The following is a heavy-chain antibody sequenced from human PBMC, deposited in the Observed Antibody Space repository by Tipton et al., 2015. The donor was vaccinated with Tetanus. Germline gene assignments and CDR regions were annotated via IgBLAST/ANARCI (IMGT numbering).Heavy chain of an antibody. D-gene: IGHD6-13*01. CDR2: IYTSGST. V-gene: IGHV4-4*07. Sequence: TLSLTCTVSGGSISSYYWSWIRQPAGKGLEWIGRIYTSGSTNYNPSLKSRVTMSVDTSKNQFSLKLSSVTAADPAVYYCAREVDLIAAASNWFDPWGQGTLVTVSS. J-gene: IGHJ5*02. CDR1: GGSISSYY. CDR3: AREVDLIAAASNWFDP.